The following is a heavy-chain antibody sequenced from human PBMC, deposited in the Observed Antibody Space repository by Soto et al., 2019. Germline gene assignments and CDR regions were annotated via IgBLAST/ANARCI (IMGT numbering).Heavy chain of an antibody. Sequence: QVQLQESGQGLVKPSQTLSLTCTVSGGSIRNDNFYWSYLRQRPGKGLEWIGYIAYSGYPYYHPSLQSRVITSVDPSNTQFSLIMNSVTAADTALYYCARDLEGTVPARGAFGIWGRGTLVTVSS. V-gene: IGHV4-31*03. CDR3: ARDLEGTVPARGAFGI. CDR2: IAYSGYP. J-gene: IGHJ3*02. CDR1: GGSIRNDNFY. D-gene: IGHD3-16*01.